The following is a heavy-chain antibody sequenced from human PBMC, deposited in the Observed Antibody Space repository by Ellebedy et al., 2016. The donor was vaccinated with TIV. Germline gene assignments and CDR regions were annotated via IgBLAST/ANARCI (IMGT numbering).Heavy chain of an antibody. D-gene: IGHD1-26*01. Sequence: PGGSLRLSCAASGFTFNYYAMHWVRQAPGKGLEGVASILKDGSNEEYADSVKGRFTISRDNSKNTLYLQMNSLRTEDTAVYYCARARGVGETPVGRFDPWGQGTLVTVSS. V-gene: IGHV3-30*04. J-gene: IGHJ5*01. CDR1: GFTFNYYA. CDR2: ILKDGSNE. CDR3: ARARGVGETPVGRFDP.